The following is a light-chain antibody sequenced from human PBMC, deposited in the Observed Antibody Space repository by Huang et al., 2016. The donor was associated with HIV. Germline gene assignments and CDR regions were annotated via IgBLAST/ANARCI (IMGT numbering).Light chain of an antibody. Sequence: EIVMTQSPATLSVSPGERATLSCMASQSVAKHFAWYQQKPGQAPRLLIYGASTRATGIPARFSGSGSGTEFTLTISSLQSEDFAVYYCHHYSNWPPTWTFGQGTKVEIK. V-gene: IGKV3-15*01. CDR3: HHYSNWPPTWT. CDR1: QSVAKH. CDR2: GAS. J-gene: IGKJ1*01.